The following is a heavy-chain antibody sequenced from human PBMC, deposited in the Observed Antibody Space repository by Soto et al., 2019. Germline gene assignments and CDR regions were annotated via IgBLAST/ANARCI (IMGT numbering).Heavy chain of an antibody. J-gene: IGHJ6*02. CDR1: GFSLSTTGVG. Sequence: SGPTLVNPTQTLTLTCSFSGFSLSTTGVGVGWIRQPPGKALEWLALIYWADDKRYNPSLNSRLTITKDTSKNQVVLAKTNMDPVDTATYYCVQSRCGGDCLQSYSSHSYYGLDVWGQGT. CDR2: IYWADDK. V-gene: IGHV2-5*02. CDR3: VQSRCGGDCLQSYSSHSYYGLDV. D-gene: IGHD2-21*02.